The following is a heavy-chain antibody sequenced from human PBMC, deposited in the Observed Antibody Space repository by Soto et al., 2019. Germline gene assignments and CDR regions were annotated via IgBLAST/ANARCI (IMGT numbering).Heavy chain of an antibody. J-gene: IGHJ6*02. V-gene: IGHV4-34*01. CDR1: GESFSGYY. CDR3: ARGGPYSSGWRRTRYYYYGMDV. D-gene: IGHD6-19*01. Sequence: SETLSLTCAVYGESFSGYYWSWIRQPPGKGLEWIGEINHSGSTNYNPSLKSRVTISVDTSKNQFSLKLSSVTAADTAVYYCARGGPYSSGWRRTRYYYYGMDVWGQGTTVTVSS. CDR2: INHSGST.